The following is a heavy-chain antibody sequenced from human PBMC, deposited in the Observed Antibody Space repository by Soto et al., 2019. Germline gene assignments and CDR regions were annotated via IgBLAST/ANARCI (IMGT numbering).Heavy chain of an antibody. CDR2: INPNSGGT. CDR1: GYTFTGYY. J-gene: IGHJ6*02. V-gene: IGHV1-2*02. D-gene: IGHD2-2*01. Sequence: ASVKVSCKASGYTFTGYYMHWVRQAPGQGLERMGWINPNSGGTNYAQKFQGRVTMTRDTSISTAYMELSRLRSDDTAVYYCARGGRYCSSTSCYYYYGMDVWGPETTVNVS. CDR3: ARGGRYCSSTSCYYYYGMDV.